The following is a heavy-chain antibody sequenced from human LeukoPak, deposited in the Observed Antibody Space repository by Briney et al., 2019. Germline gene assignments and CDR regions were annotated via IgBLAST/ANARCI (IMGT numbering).Heavy chain of an antibody. D-gene: IGHD2-15*01. CDR2: INHSGST. V-gene: IGHV4-34*01. CDR3: ARGGPLVYCSGGSCYSLDY. Sequence: SETLSLTCAVYGGSFSGYYWSWIRQAPGKGLEWIGEINHSGSTNYNPSLKSRVTISVDTSKNQFSLKLSSVTAADTAVYYCARGGPLVYCSGGSCYSLDYWGPGTLVTVSS. CDR1: GGSFSGYY. J-gene: IGHJ4*02.